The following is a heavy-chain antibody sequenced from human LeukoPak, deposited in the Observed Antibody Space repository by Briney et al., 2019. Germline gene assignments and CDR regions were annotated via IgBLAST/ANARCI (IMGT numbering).Heavy chain of an antibody. V-gene: IGHV3-15*01. J-gene: IGHJ4*02. D-gene: IGHD2-2*01. CDR3: VTDVPYPAPQIDY. CDR1: GFTFSSAW. Sequence: PGGSLRLSCAASGFTFSSAWMSWVRQAPGKGLEWVGRVKSKADGGTTEYAAPVKGRFTISRDDSKNTLDLQMNSLKTEDTAMCYCVTDVPYPAPQIDYWGQGTLVTVSS. CDR2: VKSKADGGTT.